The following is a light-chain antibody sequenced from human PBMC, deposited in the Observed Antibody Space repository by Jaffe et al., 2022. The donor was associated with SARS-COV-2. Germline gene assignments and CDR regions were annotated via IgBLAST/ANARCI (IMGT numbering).Light chain of an antibody. CDR1: SSDGRDYNY. CDR2: DVS. CDR3: CSYAGGYV. Sequence: QSALTQPRSVSGSPGQSVTISCSESSSDGRDYNYFSWYQQHPGRAPKLIIYDVSERPSGVPDRFSGSKSGNTASLTISGLQAEDEADYYCCSYAGGYVFGSGTKVTVL. V-gene: IGLV2-11*01. J-gene: IGLJ1*01.